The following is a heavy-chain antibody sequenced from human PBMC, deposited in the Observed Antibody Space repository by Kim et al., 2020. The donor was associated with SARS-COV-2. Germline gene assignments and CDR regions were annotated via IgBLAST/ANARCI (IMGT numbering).Heavy chain of an antibody. CDR3: ARGKVVRAAGYYYHAMDV. D-gene: IGHD6-13*01. CDR2: INQDGSEK. J-gene: IGHJ6*02. V-gene: IGHV3-7*01. Sequence: GGSLRLSCAGSGFSFSDYWMNWVRLAPGKGLEWVANINQDGSEKYYVGPVKGRFIISRDTAKKSLFLHMNSLRLEDTAVYYCARGKVVRAAGYYYHAMDVWGQGTTVTVSS. CDR1: GFSFSDYW.